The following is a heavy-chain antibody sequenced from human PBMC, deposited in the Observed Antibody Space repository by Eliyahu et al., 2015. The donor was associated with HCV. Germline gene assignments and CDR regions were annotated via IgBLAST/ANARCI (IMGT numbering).Heavy chain of an antibody. D-gene: IGHD5-18*01. J-gene: IGHJ3*02. Sequence: QVQLVQSGAXVKXPGSSVKVSCXASGGTFSSYAISWVRQAPGQGLEWMGGIXPIFGTANYAQKFQGRVTITADESTSTAYMELSSLRSEDTAVYYCARGPIQLIYPRGAFDIWGQGTMVTVSS. CDR1: GGTFSSYA. V-gene: IGHV1-69*01. CDR2: IXPIFGTA. CDR3: ARGPIQLIYPRGAFDI.